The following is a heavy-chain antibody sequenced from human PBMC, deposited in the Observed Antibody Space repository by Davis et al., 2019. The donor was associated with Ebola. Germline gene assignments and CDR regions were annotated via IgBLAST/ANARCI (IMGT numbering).Heavy chain of an antibody. J-gene: IGHJ4*02. CDR1: GFTFSSYA. Sequence: PGGSLRLSCAASGFTFSSYAMSWVRQAPGKGLEWVSAISGSGGSTYYADSVKGRFTISRDNSKNTLYLQMNSLRAEDTAVYYCARGKDSSGYLRRYYFDYWGQGTLVTVSS. D-gene: IGHD3-22*01. CDR2: ISGSGGST. V-gene: IGHV3-23*01. CDR3: ARGKDSSGYLRRYYFDY.